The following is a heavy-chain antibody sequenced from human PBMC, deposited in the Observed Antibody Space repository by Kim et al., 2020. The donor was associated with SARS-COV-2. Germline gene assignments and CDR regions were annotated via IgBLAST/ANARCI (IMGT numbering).Heavy chain of an antibody. CDR3: ARVGYDYVWGSYRDYYYCYDMDV. CDR1: GFTFSDYY. D-gene: IGHD3-16*02. V-gene: IGHV3-11*05. J-gene: IGHJ6*02. CDR2: ISSSSSYT. Sequence: GGSLRLSCAASGFTFSDYYMSWIRQAPGKGLEWVSYISSSSSYTNYADSVKGRFTISRDNAKNSLYLQMNSLRAEDTAVYYCARVGYDYVWGSYRDYYYCYDMDVWGQGTTVTVSS.